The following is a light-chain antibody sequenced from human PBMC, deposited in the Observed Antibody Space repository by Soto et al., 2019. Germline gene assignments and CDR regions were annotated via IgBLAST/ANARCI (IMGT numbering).Light chain of an antibody. CDR3: QHYVTSLTT. Sequence: EIVLTQSPVTLSLSPGERATLSCRASQSIGLAIAWYQQKPGQAPRLLIFGASIRVTGIPDRFIGSGSGTDFTLTIRRLEPEDFAVYYCQHYVTSLTTFGQGTKVDI. J-gene: IGKJ1*01. CDR1: QSIGLA. V-gene: IGKV3-20*01. CDR2: GAS.